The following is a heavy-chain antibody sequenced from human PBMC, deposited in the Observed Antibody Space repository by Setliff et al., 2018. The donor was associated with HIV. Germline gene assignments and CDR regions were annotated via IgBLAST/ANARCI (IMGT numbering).Heavy chain of an antibody. CDR3: ARQFRYPNRAVAGVDY. CDR1: GGSISNNSYY. D-gene: IGHD6-19*01. V-gene: IGHV4-39*01. J-gene: IGHJ4*02. Sequence: SETLSLTCTVSGGSISNNSYYWGWVRQPPGKGLELIGNLFYNGNTYYNPSLKSRVTISVDTSKNQFSLKLSSVTAADTAIYFCARQFRYPNRAVAGVDYWGQGTLGTVSS. CDR2: LFYNGNT.